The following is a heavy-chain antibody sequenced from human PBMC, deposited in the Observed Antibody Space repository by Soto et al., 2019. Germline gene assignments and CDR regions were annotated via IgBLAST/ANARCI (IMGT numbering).Heavy chain of an antibody. CDR3: ARVACSGGSCFDY. CDR1: GYTFTSYG. J-gene: IGHJ4*02. V-gene: IGHV1-18*01. CDR2: ISAYNGNT. D-gene: IGHD2-15*01. Sequence: ASGKSPCKAFGYTFTSYGITWGRQAPGQGLRWMGWISAYNGNTNYAQKLQGRVTMTTDTSTSTAYMELRSLRSDDTAVYYCARVACSGGSCFDYWGQGTLVTVSS.